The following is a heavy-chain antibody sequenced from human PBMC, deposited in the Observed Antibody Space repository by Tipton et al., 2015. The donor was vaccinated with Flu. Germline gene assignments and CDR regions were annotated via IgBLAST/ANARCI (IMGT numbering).Heavy chain of an antibody. Sequence: TLSLTCAVYGGPFSGYYWSWIRQPPGKGLEWIGEINHSGSTNYNPSLKSRVTISVDTSKNQFSLKLSSVTAADTAVNYCARGWVLNDFWSGYYPVLDYWGQGTLVTVSS. CDR2: INHSGST. J-gene: IGHJ4*02. CDR3: ARGWVLNDFWSGYYPVLDY. CDR1: GGPFSGYY. V-gene: IGHV4-34*01. D-gene: IGHD3-3*01.